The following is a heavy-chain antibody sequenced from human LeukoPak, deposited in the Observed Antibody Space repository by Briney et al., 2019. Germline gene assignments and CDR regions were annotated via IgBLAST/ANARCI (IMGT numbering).Heavy chain of an antibody. D-gene: IGHD2-21*02. CDR3: AKTPCGADCYTTFDY. Sequence: PGGSLRLSCAASGFTFSNAWMSWVRQAPGKGLEWVSSILGSAGSTYYADSVKGRFTISRDNSKNALYLQMNSLGAEDTAVYYCAKTPCGADCYTTFDYWGQGALVTVSS. CDR2: ILGSAGST. J-gene: IGHJ4*02. CDR1: GFTFSNAW. V-gene: IGHV3-23*01.